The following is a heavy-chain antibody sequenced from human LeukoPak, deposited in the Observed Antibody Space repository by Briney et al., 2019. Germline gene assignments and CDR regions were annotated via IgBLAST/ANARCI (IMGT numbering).Heavy chain of an antibody. CDR2: ISAYNGNT. J-gene: IGHJ3*02. CDR3: ARDEAADGWNAFDI. D-gene: IGHD6-13*01. CDR1: GYTFTSYG. V-gene: IGHV1-18*01. Sequence: ASVKVSCKASGYTFTSYGISWVRQAPGQGLEWMGWISAYNGNTNYAQRLQGRVTMTTDTSTSTAYMELRSLRSDDTAVYYCARDEAADGWNAFDIWGQGTMVTVSS.